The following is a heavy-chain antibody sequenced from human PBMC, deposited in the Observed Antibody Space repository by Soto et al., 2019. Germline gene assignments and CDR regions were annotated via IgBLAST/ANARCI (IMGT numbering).Heavy chain of an antibody. CDR1: GFTFSNNA. Sequence: QVQLVESGGGVVQPGRSLRLSCAASGFTFSNNAMDWVRQAPGKGLEWVAVISYDGSNKYIAESVKGRFTISRDKSKNTLFLQMNSLRAEDTAVYYYARGTTTSAFSAMDVWGQGTTVTVSS. J-gene: IGHJ6*02. CDR3: ARGTTTSAFSAMDV. CDR2: ISYDGSNK. D-gene: IGHD1-1*01. V-gene: IGHV3-30-3*01.